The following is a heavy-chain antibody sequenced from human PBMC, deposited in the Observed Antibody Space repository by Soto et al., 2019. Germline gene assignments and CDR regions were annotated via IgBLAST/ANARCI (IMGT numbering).Heavy chain of an antibody. J-gene: IGHJ5*02. CDR1: GYSFTSYW. CDR2: IYPGDSDT. D-gene: IGHD6-13*01. V-gene: IGHV5-51*01. CDR3: ARRGIAARTYDNWFDP. Sequence: PGESLKISCKGSGYSFTSYWIGWVRQMPGKGLEWMGIIYPGDSDTRYSPSFQGQVTISADKSISTAYLQWSSLKASDTAMYYCARRGIAARTYDNWFDPWGQGTLVTVSS.